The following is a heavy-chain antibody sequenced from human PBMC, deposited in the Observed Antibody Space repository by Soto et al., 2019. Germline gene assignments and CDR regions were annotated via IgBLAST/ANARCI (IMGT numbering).Heavy chain of an antibody. Sequence: EVQLVESGGGLVQPGRSLRLSCAASGFTFRDYAMHWVRQAPGKGLEWVSYSSWNGGIIGYADSVKGRFTISRDNAKDSLYLQMNSLRAEDTGLYYCAKEGAGGYYFASWGQGTLVTVSS. CDR2: SSWNGGII. CDR1: GFTFRDYA. D-gene: IGHD3-16*01. J-gene: IGHJ4*02. V-gene: IGHV3-9*01. CDR3: AKEGAGGYYFAS.